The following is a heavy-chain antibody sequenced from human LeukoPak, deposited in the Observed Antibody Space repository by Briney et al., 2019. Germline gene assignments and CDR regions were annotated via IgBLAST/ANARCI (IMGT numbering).Heavy chain of an antibody. V-gene: IGHV3-23*01. D-gene: IGHD5-24*01. CDR2: ISGSGGST. CDR1: GFTFSSYA. J-gene: IGHJ4*02. CDR3: ATRRDGYNLPVDY. Sequence: GGSLSLSCAASGFTFSSYAMSWVRPAPGKGLEWVSAISGSGGSTYYADSVKGRFTISRDNSKNTLYLQMNSLRAEDTAVYYCATRRDGYNLPVDYWGQGTLVTVSS.